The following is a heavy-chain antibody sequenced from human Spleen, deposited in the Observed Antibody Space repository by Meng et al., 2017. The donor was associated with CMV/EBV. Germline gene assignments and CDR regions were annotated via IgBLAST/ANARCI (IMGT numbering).Heavy chain of an antibody. CDR1: GFTFSSYW. J-gene: IGHJ4*02. D-gene: IGHD1-26*01. Sequence: GGSLRLSCAASGFTFSSYWMSRVRQAPGKGLEWVANIKQDGSEKYYVDSVKGRFTISRDNAKNSLYLQMNSLRAEDTAVYYCARDHSWELRLFLDYWGQGTLVTVSS. CDR3: ARDHSWELRLFLDY. V-gene: IGHV3-7*01. CDR2: IKQDGSEK.